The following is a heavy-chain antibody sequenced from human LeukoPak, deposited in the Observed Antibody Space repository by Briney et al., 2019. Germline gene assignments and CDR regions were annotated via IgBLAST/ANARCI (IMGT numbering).Heavy chain of an antibody. CDR2: ISAYNGNT. V-gene: IGHV1-18*01. CDR1: GYTFTSYG. J-gene: IGHJ3*02. D-gene: IGHD3-10*01. CDR3: ARGAYYGSGSYYLTPNAFDI. Sequence: GASVKVSCKASGYTFTSYGISWVRQAPGQGLEWMGWISAYNGNTNYAQKLQGRVTMTTDTSTSTAYMELRSLRSDDTAVYYCARGAYYGSGSYYLTPNAFDIWGQGTMVTVSS.